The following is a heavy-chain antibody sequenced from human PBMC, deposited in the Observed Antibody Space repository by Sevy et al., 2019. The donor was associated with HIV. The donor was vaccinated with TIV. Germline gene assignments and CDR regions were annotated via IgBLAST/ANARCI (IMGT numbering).Heavy chain of an antibody. J-gene: IGHJ4*02. CDR1: GGSITSLY. V-gene: IGHV4-59*08. CDR3: AGENAWGRGYS. CDR2: IYYNGHI. Sequence: SETLSLTCTVSGGSITSLYWNWIRQPPGKGLEWIANIYYNGHINYNPSLKSRVTLSLDTSKNLFSLRLSSVTAADTAMYYCAGENAWGRGYSWGQGTLVNVSS. D-gene: IGHD1-26*01.